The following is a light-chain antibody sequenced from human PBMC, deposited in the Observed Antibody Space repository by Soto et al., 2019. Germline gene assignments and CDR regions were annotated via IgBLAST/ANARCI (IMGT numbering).Light chain of an antibody. CDR2: EAS. Sequence: IQMTQSPSSLSASVGDRVTITCRASQGISTYLNWYQQKPGKAPKVLIYEASSLQSGVPSRFSGSGSGTDFTLTITSLQPEDFATYYCQQSYNTLRTFGQGTKVDIK. CDR3: QQSYNTLRT. CDR1: QGISTY. J-gene: IGKJ1*01. V-gene: IGKV1-39*01.